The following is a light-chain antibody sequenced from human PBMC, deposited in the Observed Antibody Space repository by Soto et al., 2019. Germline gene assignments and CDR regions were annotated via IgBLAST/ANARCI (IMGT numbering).Light chain of an antibody. CDR1: SSDIGSYHY. CDR3: SSYASSSTLV. Sequence: QSALTQPASVSGSPGQSIAISCTGTSSDIGSYHYVSWYQHHPGKAPKLIIYEVSNRPSGVSDRFSGSKSGNTAYLTISGLQAEDEADYYCSSYASSSTLVFGGGTKLTVL. CDR2: EVS. J-gene: IGLJ2*01. V-gene: IGLV2-14*01.